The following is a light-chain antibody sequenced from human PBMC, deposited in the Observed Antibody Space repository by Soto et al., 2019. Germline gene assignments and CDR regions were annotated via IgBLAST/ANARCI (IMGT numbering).Light chain of an antibody. CDR3: QQRSYWPQYT. CDR1: QTIGAY. J-gene: IGKJ2*01. Sequence: VLTQSPATLSLSPGEKATLSCRASQTIGAYLAWYQHKPGQAPRLLIFDASHRASGVPPRFSGSGSGTDFTLPISTLEPEDFAIYYCQQRSYWPQYTFGQGT. V-gene: IGKV3-11*01. CDR2: DAS.